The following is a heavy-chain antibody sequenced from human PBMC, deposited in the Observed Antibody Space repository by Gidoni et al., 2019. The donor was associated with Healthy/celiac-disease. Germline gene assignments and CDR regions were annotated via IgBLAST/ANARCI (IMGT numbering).Heavy chain of an antibody. D-gene: IGHD3-9*01. V-gene: IGHV4-59*01. CDR1: GGSINFYY. J-gene: IGHJ6*02. CDR3: ARGQPTANGYFGHYGMDV. CDR2: IHYTGST. Sequence: QVQLQESGPGLVKLSETLSLTCPVSGGSINFYYWNLIRQPPGKGLEWIGYIHYTGSTNYNPSLESRATILLDTSKNQFSLRLTSVTAADTAVYYCARGQPTANGYFGHYGMDVWGQGTTVTVSS.